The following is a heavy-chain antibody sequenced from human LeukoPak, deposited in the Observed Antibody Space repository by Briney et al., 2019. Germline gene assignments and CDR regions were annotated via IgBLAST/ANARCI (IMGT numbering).Heavy chain of an antibody. Sequence: ASVKVSCKAPGYTFTSYGISWVRQAPGQGLEWMGWISAYNGNTKYAQKLQDRVTMTTDTSTTTAYMEVRSLTSDDTAVYYCARGSAMAQKQLVRHFDSWGQGTLVTVSS. CDR2: ISAYNGNT. CDR3: ARGSAMAQKQLVRHFDS. V-gene: IGHV1-18*01. J-gene: IGHJ4*02. CDR1: GYTFTSYG. D-gene: IGHD6-6*01.